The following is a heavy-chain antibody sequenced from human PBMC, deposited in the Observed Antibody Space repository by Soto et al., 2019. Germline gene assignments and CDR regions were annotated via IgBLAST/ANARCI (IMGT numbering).Heavy chain of an antibody. V-gene: IGHV1-8*01. CDR1: GYTFSNYD. Sequence: QVQLVQSGAELKKPGASVKVPCKASGYTFSNYDMNWVRQATGQGPEWIGWVNPNNGDTGYAQKFQGRVTLTTDISTTTAYMALTSLRSEDTAIYYCAKVSRKGSAIDFDYWGQGTLITVSS. CDR2: VNPNNGDT. J-gene: IGHJ4*02. CDR3: AKVSRKGSAIDFDY. D-gene: IGHD3-10*01.